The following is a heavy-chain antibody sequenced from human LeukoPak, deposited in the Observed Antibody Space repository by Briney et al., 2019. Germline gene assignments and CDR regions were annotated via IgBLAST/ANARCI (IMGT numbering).Heavy chain of an antibody. D-gene: IGHD1-20*01. CDR1: GFTFSSYS. Sequence: GSLRLSCAASGFTFSSYSMNWIRQPPGKGLEWIGSIYYSGSTYYNPSLKSRVTISVDTSKNQFSLKLSSVTAADTAVYYCAREGITGAGKGHFDYWGQGTLVTVSS. CDR2: IYYSGST. V-gene: IGHV4-39*07. J-gene: IGHJ4*02. CDR3: AREGITGAGKGHFDY.